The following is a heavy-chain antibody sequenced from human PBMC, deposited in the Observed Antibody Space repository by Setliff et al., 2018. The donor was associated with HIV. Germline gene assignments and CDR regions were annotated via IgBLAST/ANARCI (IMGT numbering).Heavy chain of an antibody. V-gene: IGHV4-59*01. Sequence: SETLSLTCSVSGGSIFSYYWSWIRQPPGKGLEWIGYIYYSGSTNYNPSLKSRVTISLDTSKNQFSLKLSSVTAADTAVYYCASFVPLYGADYWGQGMRVTVSS. D-gene: IGHD3-10*01. J-gene: IGHJ4*02. CDR3: ASFVPLYGADY. CDR2: IYYSGST. CDR1: GGSIFSYY.